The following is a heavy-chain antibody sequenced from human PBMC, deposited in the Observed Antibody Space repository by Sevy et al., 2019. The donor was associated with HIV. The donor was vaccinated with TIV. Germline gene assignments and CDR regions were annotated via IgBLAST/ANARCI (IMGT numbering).Heavy chain of an antibody. CDR3: ARDFAAAGTYYFDY. CDR1: GFTFSSYA. V-gene: IGHV3-30-3*01. Sequence: GGSLRLSCAASGFTFSSYAMYWVRQAPGMGLEWVAVISYDTSNKYYADSVKGRFTISRDNSKNTLYLQMNSLRAEDTAVYYCARDFAAAGTYYFDYWGQRTLVTVSS. J-gene: IGHJ4*02. CDR2: ISYDTSNK. D-gene: IGHD6-13*01.